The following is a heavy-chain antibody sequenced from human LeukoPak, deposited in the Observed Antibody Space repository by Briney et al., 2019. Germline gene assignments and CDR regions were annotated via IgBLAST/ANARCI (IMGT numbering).Heavy chain of an antibody. D-gene: IGHD3-22*01. CDR2: IWYDGSNK. Sequence: PGGALRLSCAASGFTFNSNGMHWVRQAPGKGLEGVALIWYDGSNKYYADSVKGQFTISRDNSKNTLYLQMNSLRAEDTAVYYCAKAGDNSGCYPAFYYYMDVWGRGTTVTVSS. CDR3: AKAGDNSGCYPAFYYYMDV. CDR1: GFTFNSNG. V-gene: IGHV3-33*06. J-gene: IGHJ6*03.